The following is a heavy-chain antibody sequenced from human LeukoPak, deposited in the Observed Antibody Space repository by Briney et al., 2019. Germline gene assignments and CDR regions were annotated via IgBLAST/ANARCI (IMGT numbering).Heavy chain of an antibody. CDR3: AREVELARPFDS. CDR2: MSNTGST. CDR1: GGSISSHY. J-gene: IGHJ4*02. V-gene: IGHV4-4*07. Sequence: SETLSLTCTVSGGSISSHYWTWIRQPAGQGLEWIGRMSNTGSTNYNPSLMSRVTMSIDTSKNQFSLKLSSVTAADTAVYYCAREVELARPFDSWGQGTLVTVSS. D-gene: IGHD5-24*01.